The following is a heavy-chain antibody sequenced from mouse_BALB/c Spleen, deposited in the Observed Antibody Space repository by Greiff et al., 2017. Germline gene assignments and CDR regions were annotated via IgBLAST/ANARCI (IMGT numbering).Heavy chain of an antibody. CDR3: AILYYYFDY. D-gene: IGHD2-1*01. CDR2: INPSNGRT. CDR1: GYTFTSYW. V-gene: IGHV1S81*02. J-gene: IGHJ2*01. Sequence: QVQLQQSGAELVKPGASVKLSCKASGYTFTSYWMHWVKQRPGQGLEWIGEINPSNGRTNYNEKFKSKATLTVDKSSSTAYMQLSSLTSEDSAVYYCAILYYYFDYWGQGTTLTVSS.